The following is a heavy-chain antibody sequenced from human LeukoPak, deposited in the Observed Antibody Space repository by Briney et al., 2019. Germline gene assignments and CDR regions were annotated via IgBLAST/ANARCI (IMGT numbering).Heavy chain of an antibody. D-gene: IGHD3-22*01. CDR1: GYSIRSGYY. V-gene: IGHV4-38-2*02. Sequence: NTSETLSLTCTVSGYSIRSGYYWGWIRQPPGKGLEWIGSIYHSGSIYHNPSLRSRVTISVDTSKNQFSLKLSSVTAADTAVYYCARVNYYDSSGSFDYWGQGTLVTVSS. J-gene: IGHJ4*02. CDR2: IYHSGSI. CDR3: ARVNYYDSSGSFDY.